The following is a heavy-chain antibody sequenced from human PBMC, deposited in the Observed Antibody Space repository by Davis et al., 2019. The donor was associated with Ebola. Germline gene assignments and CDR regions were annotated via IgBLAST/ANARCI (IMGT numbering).Heavy chain of an antibody. CDR3: ARGLYPDTAMGLDY. D-gene: IGHD5-18*01. V-gene: IGHV3-53*04. CDR2: IYSGGST. CDR1: GFTVRSNY. J-gene: IGHJ4*02. Sequence: GESLKISCAASGFTVRSNYMSWVRQAPGKGLEWVSVIYSGGSTYYADSVKGRFTISRHNSKNTLYLQMNSLRAEDTAVYYCARGLYPDTAMGLDYWGQGTLVTVSS.